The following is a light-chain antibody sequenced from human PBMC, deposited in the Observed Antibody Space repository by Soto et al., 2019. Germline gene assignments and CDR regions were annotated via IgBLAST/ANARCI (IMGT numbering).Light chain of an antibody. CDR3: GTWDNSLSAGV. CDR2: DND. Sequence: QSVLTQPPSVSAAPGQTVTISCSGTSSNVGLHFVSWYQQLPGTAPKLLIYDNDQRPSGIPDRFSGSKSGTSATLGITGLQTGDEADYYCGTWDNSLSAGVFGGGTKVTVL. V-gene: IGLV1-51*01. CDR1: SSNVGLHF. J-gene: IGLJ3*02.